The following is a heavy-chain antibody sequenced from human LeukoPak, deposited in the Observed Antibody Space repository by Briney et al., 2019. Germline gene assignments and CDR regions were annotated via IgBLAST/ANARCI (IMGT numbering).Heavy chain of an antibody. V-gene: IGHV1-69*04. CDR3: ARAGGDCTNGVCLNY. CDR1: GGTFSSYA. Sequence: SVKVSCKASGGTFSSYAISWVRQAPGQGLEWMGRIIPILGIANYAQKFQGRVTITADKSTSTAYMELSSLRSEDTAVYYCARAGGDCTNGVCLNYWGQGTLFTVSS. D-gene: IGHD2-8*01. J-gene: IGHJ4*02. CDR2: IIPILGIA.